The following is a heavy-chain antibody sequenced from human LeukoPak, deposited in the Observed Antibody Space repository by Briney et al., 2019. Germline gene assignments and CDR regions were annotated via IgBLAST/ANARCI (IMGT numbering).Heavy chain of an antibody. Sequence: ASVKVSCTASGYTFTGYYMHWVRQAPGQGLEWMGRINPNSGDTNYAQKFQGRVTMTRDTSISTAYVELSRLRSDDTAVYYCARGDGYNFYGMDVWGQGTTVTVSS. V-gene: IGHV1-2*06. CDR3: ARGDGYNFYGMDV. CDR1: GYTFTGYY. D-gene: IGHD5-24*01. J-gene: IGHJ6*02. CDR2: INPNSGDT.